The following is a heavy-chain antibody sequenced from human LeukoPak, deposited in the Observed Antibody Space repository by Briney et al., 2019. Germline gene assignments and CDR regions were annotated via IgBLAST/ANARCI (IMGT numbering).Heavy chain of an antibody. CDR2: ISWNSGSI. CDR3: AKGRGSYPSFDY. D-gene: IGHD1-26*01. J-gene: IGHJ4*02. CDR1: GFTFDDYA. Sequence: GRSLRLSCAASGFTFDDYAMHWVRQAPGKGLEWVSGISWNSGSIGYADSVKGRFTISRDNAKNSLYLQMNSLRAEDTALYYCAKGRGSYPSFDYWGQGTLVTVFS. V-gene: IGHV3-9*01.